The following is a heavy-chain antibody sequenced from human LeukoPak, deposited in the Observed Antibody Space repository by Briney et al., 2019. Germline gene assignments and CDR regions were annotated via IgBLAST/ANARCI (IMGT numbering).Heavy chain of an antibody. D-gene: IGHD3/OR15-3a*01. CDR3: ARDLDWSFDY. CDR2: ISTSSSSI. V-gene: IGHV3-48*04. CDR1: GFTFSTYS. Sequence: GGSLRLSCAASGFTFSTYSMNLGRQAPGKGLEWVSYISTSSSSINYADSVKGRFTISRDNAKNSLYLEMNSLRAEDTAVYYCARDLDWSFDYWGQGTLVTVSS. J-gene: IGHJ4*02.